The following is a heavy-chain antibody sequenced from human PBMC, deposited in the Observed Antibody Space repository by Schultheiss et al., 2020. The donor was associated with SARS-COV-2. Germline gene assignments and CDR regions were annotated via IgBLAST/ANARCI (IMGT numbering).Heavy chain of an antibody. V-gene: IGHV3-21*04. Sequence: GESLKISCAASGFTFSSYAMHWVRQAPGKGLEWVSSISSSSSYIYYADSVKGRFTISRDNAKNSLYLQMNSLRAEDTAVYYCAKEPDYGDYFDYWGQGTLVTGSS. CDR2: ISSSSSYI. J-gene: IGHJ4*02. CDR3: AKEPDYGDYFDY. D-gene: IGHD4-17*01. CDR1: GFTFSSYA.